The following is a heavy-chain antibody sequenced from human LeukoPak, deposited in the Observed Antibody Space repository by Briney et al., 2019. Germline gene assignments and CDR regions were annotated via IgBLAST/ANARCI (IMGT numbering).Heavy chain of an antibody. CDR1: GYIFTDYY. D-gene: IGHD3-22*01. Sequence: ASVKVSCKASGYIFTDYYMHWVRQAPGQELGWMGRINPNSGGTNYAQKFQGWVTMTRDTSISTAYMELSRLRSDDTAVYYCARDSFEYYYDSSGYYYDYWGQGTLVTVSS. CDR3: ARDSFEYYYDSSGYYYDY. J-gene: IGHJ4*02. CDR2: INPNSGGT. V-gene: IGHV1-2*04.